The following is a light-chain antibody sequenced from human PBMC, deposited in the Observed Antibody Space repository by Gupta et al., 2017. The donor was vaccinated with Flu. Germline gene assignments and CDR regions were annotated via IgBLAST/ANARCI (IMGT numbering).Light chain of an antibody. CDR2: NDN. CDR3: QVWDSSSDHFV. CDR1: NLGGKS. J-gene: IGLJ1*01. V-gene: IGLV3-21*02. Sequence: SYVLTQPPSVSVAPGQTARIACGGNNLGGKSVHWYHQRPGQAPELVVYNDNDRPSGIPERFSGSNSGNTATLTISRVEAGDESDYYCQVWDSSSDHFVFGTGTQVTVL.